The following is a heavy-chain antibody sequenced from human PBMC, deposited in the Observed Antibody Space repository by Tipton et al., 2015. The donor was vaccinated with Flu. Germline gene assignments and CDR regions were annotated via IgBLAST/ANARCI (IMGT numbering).Heavy chain of an antibody. CDR3: AGDQGFGGGLTYDYYAVGV. V-gene: IGHV4-31*03. Sequence: TLSLTCTVSGDSISSGGAYWSWIRQHPGKGLEWIGCIYYSGSTYYNPSLQSRVTISVDTSKNQFSLKMNSVTAADTAVYYCAGDQGFGGGLTYDYYAVGVWGQGTTVTVSS. CDR1: GDSISSGGAY. D-gene: IGHD3-10*01. CDR2: IYYSGST. J-gene: IGHJ6*02.